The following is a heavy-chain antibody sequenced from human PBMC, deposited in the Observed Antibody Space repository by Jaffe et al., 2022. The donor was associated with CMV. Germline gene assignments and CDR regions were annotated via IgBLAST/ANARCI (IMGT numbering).Heavy chain of an antibody. V-gene: IGHV3-23*01. CDR2: ISGSGST. D-gene: IGHD5-18*01. CDR1: GFTFSSYA. J-gene: IGHJ4*02. Sequence: EVQLLDFGGTLVQPGGSLRLSCAASGFTFSSYAMSWVRQAPGKGLDWVSSISGSGSTYYADSVKGRFTISRDNSRNTLYLQMNSLRAEDTALYYCAKEGAYNYGYQDYWGQGTLVTVSS. CDR3: AKEGAYNYGYQDY.